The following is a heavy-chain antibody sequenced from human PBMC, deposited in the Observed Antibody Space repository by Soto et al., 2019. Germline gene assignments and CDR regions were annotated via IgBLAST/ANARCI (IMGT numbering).Heavy chain of an antibody. CDR3: ARADRTLVTSYSLDV. CDR2: INHSGTI. CDR1: GGAFRGYY. V-gene: IGHV4-34*01. D-gene: IGHD2-21*02. Sequence: SEALSLPCAVFGGAFRGYYWARIRPPPGKGLEWIGEINHSGTINFNPSLKSRLTISLDTSKKHFSLKLSSVTDADTAAYYCARADRTLVTSYSLDVWGQGTTVTVSS. J-gene: IGHJ6*02.